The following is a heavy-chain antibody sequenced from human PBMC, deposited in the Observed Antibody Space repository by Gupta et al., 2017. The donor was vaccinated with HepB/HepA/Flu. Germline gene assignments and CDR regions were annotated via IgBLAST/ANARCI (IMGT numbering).Heavy chain of an antibody. J-gene: IGHJ6*02. D-gene: IGHD5-18*01. CDR3: ARARGYSYGYYYYGMDV. CDR1: GFTFSSYA. CDR2: ISYDGSNK. V-gene: IGHV3-30-3*01. Sequence: QVQLVESGGGVVQLGRSLSLSCAASGFTFSSYAMHWVRQAPGKGLEWVAVISYDGSNKYYADSVKGRFTISRDNSKNTLYLQMNSLRAEDTAVYYCARARGYSYGYYYYGMDVWGQGTTVTVSS.